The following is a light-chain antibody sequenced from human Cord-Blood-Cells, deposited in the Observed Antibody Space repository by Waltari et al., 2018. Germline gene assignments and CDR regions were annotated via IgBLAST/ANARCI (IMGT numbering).Light chain of an antibody. CDR2: DAS. Sequence: SYVLTQPPSVSVAPGQTARITCGGNNIGSKSVHWYQQKPGQAPVLVVYDASDRPSVIPGRFSGSNSGNTATLTISRVEAGDEADYYCQVWDSSSDHVVFGGGTKLTVL. V-gene: IGLV3-21*02. CDR1: NIGSKS. J-gene: IGLJ2*01. CDR3: QVWDSSSDHVV.